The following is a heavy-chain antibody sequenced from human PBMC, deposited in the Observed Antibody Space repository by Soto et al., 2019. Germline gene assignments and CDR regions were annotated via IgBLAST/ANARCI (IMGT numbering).Heavy chain of an antibody. CDR3: ARAGDDIVLVPAAYKYYYYGMDV. Sequence: ASVKVSCKASGYTFTSYDINWVRQATGQGLEWMGWMNPNSGNTGYAQKFQGRVTMTRNTSISTAYMELSSLRSEDTAVYYCARAGDDIVLVPAAYKYYYYGMDVWGQGTTVTVS. J-gene: IGHJ6*02. CDR1: GYTFTSYD. V-gene: IGHV1-8*01. D-gene: IGHD2-2*01. CDR2: MNPNSGNT.